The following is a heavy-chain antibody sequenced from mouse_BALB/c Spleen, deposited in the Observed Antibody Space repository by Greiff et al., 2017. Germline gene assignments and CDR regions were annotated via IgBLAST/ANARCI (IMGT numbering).Heavy chain of an antibody. CDR1: GFTFSSYT. Sequence: EVQLVESGGGVVQPGGSLKLSCAASGFTFSSYTMSWVRQTPEKRLEWVAYISNGGGSTYYPDTVKGRFTISRDNAKNTLYLQMSSLKSEDTAMYYCARGLGQFDYWGQGTTLTVSS. J-gene: IGHJ2*01. D-gene: IGHD4-1*01. V-gene: IGHV5-12-2*01. CDR2: ISNGGGST. CDR3: ARGLGQFDY.